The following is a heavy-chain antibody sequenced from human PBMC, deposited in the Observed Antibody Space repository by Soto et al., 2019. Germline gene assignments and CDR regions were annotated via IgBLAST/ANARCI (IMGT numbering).Heavy chain of an antibody. CDR1: GGSFSGYY. Sequence: PSETLSLTCAVYGGSFSGYYWDWIRQPPGKGLEWIGEINPDGATNYTPSLRGRVTISVDTSKNQFSLKLSSVTAADTAVYYCARVIRYYYGMDVWGQGTTVTVSS. CDR2: INPDGAT. CDR3: ARVIRYYYGMDV. J-gene: IGHJ6*02. D-gene: IGHD2-21*01. V-gene: IGHV4-34*01.